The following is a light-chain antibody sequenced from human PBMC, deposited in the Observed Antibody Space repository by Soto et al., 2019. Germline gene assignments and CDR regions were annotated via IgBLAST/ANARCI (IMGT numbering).Light chain of an antibody. CDR2: AAS. Sequence: DIQMTQSPSSLSASVGDRVTITCRASQSISSYLNWYQQKPGKAPKLLIYAASSLQSGVPSRFSGSGSGTDYTIPISSLLPADYATYYCQQRYSTTPLTFGGGTKVEIK. CDR1: QSISSY. J-gene: IGKJ4*01. V-gene: IGKV1-39*01. CDR3: QQRYSTTPLT.